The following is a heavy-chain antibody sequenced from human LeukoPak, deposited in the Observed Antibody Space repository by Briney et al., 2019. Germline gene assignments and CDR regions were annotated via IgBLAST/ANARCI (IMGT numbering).Heavy chain of an antibody. Sequence: SVKVSCKASGGTFSSYAISWVRQAPGQGREWMGGVIPIFGTANYAQKFQGRVTITADESKSTAYMELSSLRSEDTAVYYCAGGYCSSTSCRNLYYYYYGMDVWGQGTTVTVSS. J-gene: IGHJ6*02. CDR3: AGGYCSSTSCRNLYYYYYGMDV. D-gene: IGHD2-2*03. V-gene: IGHV1-69*13. CDR1: GGTFSSYA. CDR2: VIPIFGTA.